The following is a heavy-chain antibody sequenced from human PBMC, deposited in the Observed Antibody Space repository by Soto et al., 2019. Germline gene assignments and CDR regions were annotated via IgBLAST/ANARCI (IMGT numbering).Heavy chain of an antibody. CDR1: GGTFSSYA. J-gene: IGHJ5*02. Sequence: ASVKVSCKASGGTFSSYAISWVRQAPGQGLEWMGGIIPIFGTANYAQKFQGRVTITADESTSTAYMELSSLRSEDTAVYYCARGSTIFGVVAWFDPWGQGTLVTVSS. CDR2: IIPIFGTA. D-gene: IGHD3-3*01. V-gene: IGHV1-69*13. CDR3: ARGSTIFGVVAWFDP.